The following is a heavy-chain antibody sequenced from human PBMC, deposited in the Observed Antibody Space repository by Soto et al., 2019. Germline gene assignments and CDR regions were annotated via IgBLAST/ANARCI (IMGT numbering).Heavy chain of an antibody. D-gene: IGHD3-22*01. CDR3: ARDTSGYYSRFDY. CDR2: ISSSSTYI. V-gene: IGHV3-21*01. J-gene: IGHJ4*02. CDR1: GFTFSSYS. Sequence: EVQLVESGGGLVKPGGSLRLSCAASGFTFSSYSMNWVRQAPGKGLEWVSSISSSSTYIHYADSVKGRFTISRDNAKNSLYRQMNSVRAEDTAVYYCARDTSGYYSRFDYWGQVPLVTVSS.